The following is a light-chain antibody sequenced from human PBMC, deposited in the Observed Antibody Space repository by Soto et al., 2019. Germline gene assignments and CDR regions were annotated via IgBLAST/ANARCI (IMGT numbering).Light chain of an antibody. V-gene: IGKV1-39*01. Sequence: DIQMTQSPSSLSASVGDRVTITCRASQSISSYLNWYQQKPGKAPKLLIYAASSLQSGVPSRFSGSGSGTDFTLTISSLQPEDFAVYYCQQRSNWPDAFCQGTRLENK. CDR2: AAS. CDR3: QQRSNWPDA. J-gene: IGKJ5*01. CDR1: QSISSY.